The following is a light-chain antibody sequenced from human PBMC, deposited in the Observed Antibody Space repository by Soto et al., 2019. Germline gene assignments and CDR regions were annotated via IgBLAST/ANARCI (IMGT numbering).Light chain of an antibody. J-gene: IGKJ3*01. Sequence: DIQMTQSPSTLSASVGDRVTLTCRASQTISSWLAWYQQKPGKAPKLLIYKASTLQSGVPSRFSGSGSGPEFTLTISNLQPDDFATYYCQQFNTYSLFAFGPGTKVDIK. V-gene: IGKV1-5*03. CDR2: KAS. CDR3: QQFNTYSLFA. CDR1: QTISSW.